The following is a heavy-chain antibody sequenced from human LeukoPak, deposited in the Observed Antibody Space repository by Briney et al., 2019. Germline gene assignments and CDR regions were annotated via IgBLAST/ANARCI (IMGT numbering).Heavy chain of an antibody. CDR3: ARMDITMVGTLANWFDP. V-gene: IGHV4-39*01. J-gene: IGHJ5*02. D-gene: IGHD5-18*01. CDR1: GDSISSSTHY. Sequence: PSETLSLTCSVSGDSISSSTHYWGWIRQPPGKGLEWFGSIYHSGTTYYNPSLKSRVTISVDTFKNQFSLKLSSVTAADTAVYYCARMDITMVGTLANWFDPWGQGTLVTVSS. CDR2: IYHSGTT.